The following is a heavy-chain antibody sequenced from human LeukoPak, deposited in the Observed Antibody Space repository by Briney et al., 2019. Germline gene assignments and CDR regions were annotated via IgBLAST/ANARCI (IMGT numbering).Heavy chain of an antibody. CDR3: AKDSGYSYGSQLGG. V-gene: IGHV3-9*01. CDR1: GFTFDDYA. J-gene: IGHJ4*02. Sequence: GRSLRLSCAASGFTFDDYAMHWVRQAPGKGLEWVSGISWNSGSIGYADSVKGRFTISRDNAKNSLYLQMNSLRAEDTAVYYCAKDSGYSYGSQLGGWGQGTLVTVSS. D-gene: IGHD5-18*01. CDR2: ISWNSGSI.